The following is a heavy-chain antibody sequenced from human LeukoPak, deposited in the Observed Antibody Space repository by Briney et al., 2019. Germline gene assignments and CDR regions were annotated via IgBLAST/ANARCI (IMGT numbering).Heavy chain of an antibody. D-gene: IGHD2-2*02. J-gene: IGHJ4*02. CDR3: TRGVPPPDIVVVPAAISDY. V-gene: IGHV3-73*01. CDR1: GFTFSGSA. Sequence: GGSLRLSCAASGFTFSGSAMHWVRQASGKGREWVGRIRRKANSYAKAYAASVKGSFTISRDDSNNTAYLQMNSLKTEDTAVYYCTRGVPPPDIVVVPAAISDYWGQGTLVTVSS. CDR2: IRRKANSYAK.